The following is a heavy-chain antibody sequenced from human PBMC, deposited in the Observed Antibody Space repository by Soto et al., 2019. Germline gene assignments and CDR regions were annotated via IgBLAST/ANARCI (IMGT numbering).Heavy chain of an antibody. V-gene: IGHV4-59*01. D-gene: IGHD3-9*01. CDR3: ARGLEDYDILTGYSHYFDY. Sequence: SETLSLTCTVSGGSISSYYWSWIRQPPGKGLEWIGYIYYSGSTNYNPSLKSRVTISVDTSKNQFSLKLSSVTAADTAVYYCARGLEDYDILTGYSHYFDYWGQGTLVTVSS. CDR1: GGSISSYY. CDR2: IYYSGST. J-gene: IGHJ4*02.